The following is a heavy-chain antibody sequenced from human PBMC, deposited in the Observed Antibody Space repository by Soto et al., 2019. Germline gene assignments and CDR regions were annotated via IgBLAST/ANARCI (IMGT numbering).Heavy chain of an antibody. D-gene: IGHD2-15*01. CDR1: GFTFSSYG. CDR3: ARDTRPPYSMDF. V-gene: IGHV3-30*03. CDR2: ISYDGSNK. Sequence: GGSLRLSCAASGFTFSSYGMHWVRQAPGKGLEWVAVISYDGSNKYYADSVKGRFTISRDNSKNTLYLQMNSLRAEDTAVYYCARDTRPPYSMDFWCKGTLVTGSS. J-gene: IGHJ6*04.